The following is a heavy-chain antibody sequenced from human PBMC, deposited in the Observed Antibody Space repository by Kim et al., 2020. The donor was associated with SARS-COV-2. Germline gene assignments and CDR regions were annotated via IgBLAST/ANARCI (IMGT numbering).Heavy chain of an antibody. CDR3: TRDLGSGWYLRNYYMDV. CDR1: GFTFGDYA. CDR2: IRSKAYGGTT. Sequence: GGSLRLSCTASGFTFGDYAMSWFRQAPGKGLEWVGFIRSKAYGGTTEYAASVKGRFTISRDDSKSIAYLQMNSLKTEDTAVYYCTRDLGSGWYLRNYYMDVWGKGTTVTVSS. V-gene: IGHV3-49*03. J-gene: IGHJ6*03. D-gene: IGHD6-19*01.